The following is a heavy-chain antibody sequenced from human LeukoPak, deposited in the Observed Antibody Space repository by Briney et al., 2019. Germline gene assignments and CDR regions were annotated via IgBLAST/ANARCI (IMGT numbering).Heavy chain of an antibody. Sequence: SETLSLTCTGSGGSISSYYWSWIRQPPGKGLEWIGYIYYSGSTNYNPSLKSRVTISVDTSKNQFSLKLSSVTAADTAVYYCARTSSGYYYYWGQGTLVTVSS. CDR2: IYYSGST. CDR1: GGSISSYY. J-gene: IGHJ4*02. D-gene: IGHD3-22*01. CDR3: ARTSSGYYYY. V-gene: IGHV4-59*01.